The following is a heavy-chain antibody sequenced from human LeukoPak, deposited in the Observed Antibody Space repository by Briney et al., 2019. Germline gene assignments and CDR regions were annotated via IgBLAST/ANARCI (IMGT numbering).Heavy chain of an antibody. J-gene: IGHJ5*02. CDR3: ASVGYNVTYP. CDR1: GVTVSSNY. V-gene: IGHV3-53*04. D-gene: IGHD5-24*01. CDR2: IYSGGST. Sequence: GGSLRLFCAASGVTVSSNYMSWVRQATGKGLEGVSVIYSGGSTYYADSVKGRFTISRHNSKNTLYLQMNSLRAEATAVYYCASVGYNVTYPWGQGTLVTVSS.